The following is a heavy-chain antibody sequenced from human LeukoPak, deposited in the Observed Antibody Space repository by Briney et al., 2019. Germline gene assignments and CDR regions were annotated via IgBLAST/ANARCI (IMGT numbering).Heavy chain of an antibody. D-gene: IGHD4-17*01. CDR2: IYYSGST. CDR1: GGSISSYY. J-gene: IGHJ4*02. CDR3: ARGLGYGDYGRYFDY. Sequence: SETLSLTCTVSGGSISSYYWSWIRQPPGKGLEWIGYIYYSGSTNYNPSLKSRVTISVDTSKNQFSLKLSSVTAADTAVYYCARGLGYGDYGRYFDYWGQGTLVTVSS. V-gene: IGHV4-59*12.